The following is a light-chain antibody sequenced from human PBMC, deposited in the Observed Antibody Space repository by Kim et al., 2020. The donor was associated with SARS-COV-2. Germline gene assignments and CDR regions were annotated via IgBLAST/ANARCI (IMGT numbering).Light chain of an antibody. CDR3: CSTSNTLDYV. Sequence: GQWITISCSGTSGDIGNYKSVSWDQQHPGEAPRLIIYDVRDRPSGVSARFSGSKSANMASLTISGLRSEDEADYYCCSTSNTLDYVFGSGTKVTVL. CDR1: SGDIGNYKS. CDR2: DVR. J-gene: IGLJ1*01. V-gene: IGLV2-14*03.